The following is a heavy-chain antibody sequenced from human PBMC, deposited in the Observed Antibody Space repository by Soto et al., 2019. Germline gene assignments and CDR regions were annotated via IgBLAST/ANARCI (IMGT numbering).Heavy chain of an antibody. Sequence: PGGSLRLSCAASGFTFSSYGMHWVRQSPGKGLEWVAVISYDGSNKYYADSVKGRFTISRDNSKNTLYLQMNSLRAEDTAVYYCAKAAHDYPSWFDPWGQGTLVTVSS. CDR2: ISYDGSNK. V-gene: IGHV3-30*18. D-gene: IGHD4-17*01. J-gene: IGHJ5*02. CDR1: GFTFSSYG. CDR3: AKAAHDYPSWFDP.